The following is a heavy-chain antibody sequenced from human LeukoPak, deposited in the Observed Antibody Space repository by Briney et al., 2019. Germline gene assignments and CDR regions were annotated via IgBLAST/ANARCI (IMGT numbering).Heavy chain of an antibody. J-gene: IGHJ4*02. V-gene: IGHV3-48*03. D-gene: IGHD6-6*01. CDR2: ISSSGSTI. CDR1: GFTFSSYE. CDR3: AKATRGSSSDY. Sequence: GGSLRLSCAASGFTFSSYEMNWVRQAPGKGLEWVSYISSSGSTIYYADSVKGRFTISRDNAKNSLDLEMNSLRVEDTAVYYCAKATRGSSSDYWGQGTLVTVSS.